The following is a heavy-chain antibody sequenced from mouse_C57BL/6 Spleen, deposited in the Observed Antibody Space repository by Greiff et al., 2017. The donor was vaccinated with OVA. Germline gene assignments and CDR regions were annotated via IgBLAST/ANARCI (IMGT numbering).Heavy chain of an antibody. D-gene: IGHD3-3*01. V-gene: IGHV1-80*01. CDR3: ARGDPNWYFDV. CDR2: IYPGDGDT. J-gene: IGHJ1*03. Sequence: VKLQQSGAELVKPGASVKISCKASGYAFSSYWLNWVKQRPGKGLEWIGQIYPGDGDTNYNGKFKGKATLTADKSSSTAYMQLSSLTSEDSAVYFCARGDPNWYFDVWGTGTTVTVSS. CDR1: GYAFSSYW.